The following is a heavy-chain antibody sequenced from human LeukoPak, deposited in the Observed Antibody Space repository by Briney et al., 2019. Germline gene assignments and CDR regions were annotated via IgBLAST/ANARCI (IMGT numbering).Heavy chain of an antibody. CDR1: GYTFTSYG. CDR2: ISAYNGNT. CDR3: ARHYDFWSGYYYYYYMDV. J-gene: IGHJ6*03. V-gene: IGHV1-18*01. D-gene: IGHD3-3*01. Sequence: ASVKVSCKASGYTFTSYGISWVRQAPGQGLEWMGWISAYNGNTNYAQKLQGRVTMTTDTSTSTAYMELRSLRSDDTAVYYCARHYDFWSGYYYYYYMDVWGKGTTVAVSS.